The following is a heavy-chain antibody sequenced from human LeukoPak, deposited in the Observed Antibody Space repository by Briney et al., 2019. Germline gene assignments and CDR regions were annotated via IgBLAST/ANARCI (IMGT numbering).Heavy chain of an antibody. CDR3: ARAAMVRGLVD. CDR2: INHSGST. D-gene: IGHD3-10*01. V-gene: IGHV4-34*01. Sequence: SETLSLTCAVYGGSFSGYYWSWIRQPPGKGLEWIGEINHSGSTNYNPSLKSRVTISVDTSKNQFSLKLSSVTAADTAVYYCARAAMVRGLVDWGQGTLVTASS. J-gene: IGHJ4*02. CDR1: GGSFSGYY.